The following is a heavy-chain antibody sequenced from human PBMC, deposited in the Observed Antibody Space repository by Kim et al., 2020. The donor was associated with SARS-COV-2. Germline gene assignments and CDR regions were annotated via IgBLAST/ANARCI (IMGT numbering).Heavy chain of an antibody. CDR2: GSDK. D-gene: IGHD2-21*01. J-gene: IGHJ4*02. V-gene: IGHV3-7*01. CDR3: ARAVNSDY. Sequence: GSDKLYVDSARGRFTISRDNARNSLFLQMNSLRPEDTAVYFCARAVNSDYWGQGTLVTVSS.